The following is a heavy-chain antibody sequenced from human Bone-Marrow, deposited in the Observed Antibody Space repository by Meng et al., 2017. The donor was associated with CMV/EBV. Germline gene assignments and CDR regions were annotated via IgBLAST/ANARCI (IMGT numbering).Heavy chain of an antibody. D-gene: IGHD3-16*01. CDR3: AREGLLSSGELNSAFDM. CDR1: GDSISSSTW. J-gene: IGHJ3*02. V-gene: IGHV4/OR15-8*02. Sequence: SETLSLTCTVSGDSISSSTWWDWVRQSPGKGLEWIGEIHLSGNTNYNPSLKSRVTMSIDKSKNQFFLRLRSVTAADTAVYYCAREGLLSSGELNSAFDMWGQGTTVTVSS. CDR2: IHLSGNT.